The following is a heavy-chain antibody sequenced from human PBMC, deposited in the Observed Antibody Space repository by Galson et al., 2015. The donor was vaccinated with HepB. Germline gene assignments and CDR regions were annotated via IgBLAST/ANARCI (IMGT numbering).Heavy chain of an antibody. CDR2: ISYDGSNK. D-gene: IGHD3-10*01. J-gene: IGHJ4*02. V-gene: IGHV3-30-3*01. Sequence: SLRLSCAASGFTFRSYAMHWVRQAPGKGLEWVAVISYDGSNKYYADSVKGRFTISRDNSKNTLYLQMNSLRAEDTAVYYCAREEWADYYGSVSYVDYWGQGTLVTVSS. CDR3: AREEWADYYGSVSYVDY. CDR1: GFTFRSYA.